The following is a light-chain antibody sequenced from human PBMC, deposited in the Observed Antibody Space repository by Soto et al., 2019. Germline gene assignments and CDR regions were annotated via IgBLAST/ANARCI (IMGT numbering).Light chain of an antibody. J-gene: IGLJ1*01. CDR1: SSDVGGYNY. CDR2: DAS. V-gene: IGLV2-14*01. Sequence: QSALTEPASVSGSPGQSITISCTGTSSDVGGYNYVSWYQQHPGKAPKLMIYDASNRPSGVSNRFSGSKSGNTASLTISGLQAEDEADYYCSSYTSSSTLYVLGTGTKVTVL. CDR3: SSYTSSSTLYV.